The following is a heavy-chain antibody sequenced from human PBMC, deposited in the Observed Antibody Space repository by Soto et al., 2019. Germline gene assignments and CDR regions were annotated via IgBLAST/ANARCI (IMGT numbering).Heavy chain of an antibody. J-gene: IGHJ4*02. V-gene: IGHV4-59*08. Sequence: PSETLSLTCTVYGGSISSYYWSWIRQPPGKELERNGHIYYSESTNYNPSLKSRVTISVDTSKNQFSLMLFSVTAADTVLYYCASHVKCSGGSCYYYFDYWGQGTLVTVSS. CDR1: GGSISSYY. CDR3: ASHVKCSGGSCYYYFDY. D-gene: IGHD2-15*01. CDR2: IYYSEST.